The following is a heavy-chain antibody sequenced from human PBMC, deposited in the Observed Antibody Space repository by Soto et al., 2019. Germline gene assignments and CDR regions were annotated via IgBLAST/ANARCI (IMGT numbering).Heavy chain of an antibody. D-gene: IGHD3-10*01. CDR2: MNPNSGNT. J-gene: IGHJ4*02. CDR3: ARGWFRVRGVMVY. Sequence: QVQLVQSGAEVKKHGASVKVSCKDSGYTFTSYDINWVRQATVQGLEWMGWMNPNSGNTGYAQKFQGRVTMTRNTYISTVYMELSSLRSEDTAVDYCARGWFRVRGVMVYWAQGTLVTVSS. CDR1: GYTFTSYD. V-gene: IGHV1-8*01.